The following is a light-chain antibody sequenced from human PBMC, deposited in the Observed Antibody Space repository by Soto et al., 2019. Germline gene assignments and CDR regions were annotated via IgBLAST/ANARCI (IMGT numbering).Light chain of an antibody. J-gene: IGKJ2*01. V-gene: IGKV2-24*01. CDR3: MQATQYPHT. CDR1: RSLVHTDGNTY. Sequence: DIVLTQSPLSSAVSLGQSASISCTASRSLVHTDGNTYLNWLHQRPGQPPRLLIYEISDRFSGVPDRFSGSGAGTDFTPRIDRVEAEDVGIYYCMQATQYPHTFGQGTKLEI. CDR2: EIS.